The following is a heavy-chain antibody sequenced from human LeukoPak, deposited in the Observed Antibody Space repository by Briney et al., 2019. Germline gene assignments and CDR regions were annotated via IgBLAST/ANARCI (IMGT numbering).Heavy chain of an antibody. J-gene: IGHJ4*02. CDR1: GFTFTSSA. CDR3: AADGSGTPELLDY. Sequence: GTSVKVSCKASGFTFTSSAMQWVRQARGQRLEWIGWIVVGSGNTNYAQKFQERVTITRDMSTSTAYMELSSLRSEDTAVYYCAADGSGTPELLDYWGQGTLVTVSS. V-gene: IGHV1-58*02. D-gene: IGHD3-10*01. CDR2: IVVGSGNT.